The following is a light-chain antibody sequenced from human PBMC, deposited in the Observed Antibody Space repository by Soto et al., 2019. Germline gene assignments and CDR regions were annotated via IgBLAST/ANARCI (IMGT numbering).Light chain of an antibody. V-gene: IGLV2-14*03. CDR3: SSYTSSSTHV. Sequence: QSALTQPASVSGSPGQSITISCTGTSSDVGGYNFVSWYQQHPGKVPKLMIFDVNSRPSGVSDRFSGSKSGNTASLTISGXXAEDXGDYYCSSYTSSSTHVFGSGTKLTV. CDR2: DVN. J-gene: IGLJ1*01. CDR1: SSDVGGYNF.